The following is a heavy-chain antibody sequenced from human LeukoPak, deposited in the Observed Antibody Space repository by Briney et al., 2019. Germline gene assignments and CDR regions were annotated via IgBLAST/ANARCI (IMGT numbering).Heavy chain of an antibody. J-gene: IGHJ4*02. D-gene: IGHD2-15*01. CDR1: GFTFSNYA. CDR2: ISGSGGNA. CDR3: AKQSMSGGSCYSAFDY. Sequence: GGSLRLSCAASGFTFSNYAMSWVRQAPGKGLEWVSAISGSGGNAYYADSVKGRFTISRDSSKNTLYLQMNSLRAEDTAVYYCAKQSMSGGSCYSAFDYRGQGTLVTVSS. V-gene: IGHV3-23*01.